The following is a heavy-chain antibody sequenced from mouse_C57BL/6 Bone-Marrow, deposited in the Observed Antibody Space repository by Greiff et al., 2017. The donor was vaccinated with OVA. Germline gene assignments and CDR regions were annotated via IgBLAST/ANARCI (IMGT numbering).Heavy chain of an antibody. CDR2: IDPSDSYT. Sequence: QVQLQPPGAELVMPGASVKLSCKASGYTFTSYWMHWVKQRPGQGLEWIGEIDPSDSYTNYNQKFKGKSTLTVDKSSSTAYMQLSSLTSEDSAVYYCAREGGALFDYWGQGTTLTVSS. CDR3: AREGGALFDY. CDR1: GYTFTSYW. V-gene: IGHV1-69*01. D-gene: IGHD1-1*02. J-gene: IGHJ2*01.